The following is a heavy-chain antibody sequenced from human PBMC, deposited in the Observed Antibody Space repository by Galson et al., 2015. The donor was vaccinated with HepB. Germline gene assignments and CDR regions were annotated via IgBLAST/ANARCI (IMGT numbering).Heavy chain of an antibody. V-gene: IGHV3-21*01. CDR2: ITTYNYK. CDR1: GFYFSGYS. J-gene: IGHJ4*02. D-gene: IGHD4-17*01. CDR3: ARVFDDYGPPNY. Sequence: SLRLSCAASGFYFSGYSMTWVRQAPGKGLEWVSSITTYNYKYQADSLKGRFTIYRDNAKNSLYLQMNSLRAEDTAVYYCARVFDDYGPPNYWGQGTLVTVSS.